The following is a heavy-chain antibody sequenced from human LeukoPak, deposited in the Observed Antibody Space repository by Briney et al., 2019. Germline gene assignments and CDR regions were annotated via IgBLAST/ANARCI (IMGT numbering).Heavy chain of an antibody. D-gene: IGHD6-13*01. CDR3: ARGDSSSYGY. CDR1: EFTFSTYG. J-gene: IGHJ4*02. Sequence: GRSLRLSCAASEFTFSTYGMHWVRQAPGKGLEWVAVISYDGSNKYYADSVKGRFTISRDNAKNSLYLQMNSLRAEDTAVYYCARGDSSSYGYWGQGTLVTVSS. V-gene: IGHV3-30*03. CDR2: ISYDGSNK.